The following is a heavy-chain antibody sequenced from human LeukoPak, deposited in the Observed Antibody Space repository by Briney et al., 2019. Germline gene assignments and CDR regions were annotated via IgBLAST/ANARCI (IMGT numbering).Heavy chain of an antibody. CDR2: ISSSGSTI. CDR3: ARDVLLWFGEPYYMDV. Sequence: PGGSLRLSCAASGFTFSDYYMSWIRQAPGKGLEWVSYISSSGSTIYYADSVKGRFTISRDNAKNSLYLQMNSLRAEDTAVYYCARDVLLWFGEPYYMDVWGKGTTVTVSS. J-gene: IGHJ6*03. CDR1: GFTFSDYY. V-gene: IGHV3-11*04. D-gene: IGHD3-10*01.